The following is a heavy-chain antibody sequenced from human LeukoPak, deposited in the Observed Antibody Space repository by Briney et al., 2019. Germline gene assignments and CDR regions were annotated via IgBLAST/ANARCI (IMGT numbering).Heavy chain of an antibody. Sequence: GGSLRLSCAASGFTFSNAWMSWVRQAPGKGLEWVGRIKSKTDGGTTDYAAPVKGRFTISRDDSKNTLYLQMNSLKTEDTAVYYCTTGPGSPVVITYFDYWGQGTLVTVSS. CDR1: GFTFSNAW. D-gene: IGHD3-22*01. J-gene: IGHJ4*02. V-gene: IGHV3-15*01. CDR3: TTGPGSPVVITYFDY. CDR2: IKSKTDGGTT.